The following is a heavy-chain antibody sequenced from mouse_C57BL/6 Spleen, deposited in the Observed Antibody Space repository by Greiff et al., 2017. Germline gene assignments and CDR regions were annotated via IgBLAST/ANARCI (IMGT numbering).Heavy chain of an antibody. D-gene: IGHD1-1*01. CDR1: GYTFTSYW. V-gene: IGHV1-50*01. Sequence: VQLQQSGAELVKPGASVKLSCKASGYTFTSYWMQWVKQRPGQGLEWIGEIDPSDSYTNYNQKFKGKATLTVDTSSSTAYMQLSSLTSEDSAVYYCALSITKTFAYWGQGTLVTVSA. J-gene: IGHJ3*01. CDR3: ALSITKTFAY. CDR2: IDPSDSYT.